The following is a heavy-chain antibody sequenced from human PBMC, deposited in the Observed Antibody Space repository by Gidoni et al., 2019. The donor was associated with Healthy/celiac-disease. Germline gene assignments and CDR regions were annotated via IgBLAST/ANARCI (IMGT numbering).Heavy chain of an antibody. D-gene: IGHD5-18*01. CDR2: IFSNDEK. CDR1: GFSLSNARMG. V-gene: IGHV2-26*01. Sequence: QVTLKESGPVLVKPTETLTLTCTVSGFSLSNARMGVSWIRQPPGKALEWLAHIFSNDEKSYSTSLKSRLTISKDTSKSQVVLTMTNMDPVDTATYYCARINSRVQLWLENWFDPWGQGTLVTVSS. J-gene: IGHJ5*02. CDR3: ARINSRVQLWLENWFDP.